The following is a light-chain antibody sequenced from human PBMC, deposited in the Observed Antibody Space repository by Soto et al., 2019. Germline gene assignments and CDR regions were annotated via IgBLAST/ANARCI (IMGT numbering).Light chain of an antibody. CDR2: DAS. CDR3: QQYGSSLLT. Sequence: EIVLTQSPDTLSLSPGERATLSCRASQSVSTYLAWYQQKPGQAPRLLIYDASIRATGIPDRFSGSGSGTDFTLTISRLEPEDFAVYYCQQYGSSLLTFGQGTKVEIK. CDR1: QSVSTY. V-gene: IGKV3-20*01. J-gene: IGKJ1*01.